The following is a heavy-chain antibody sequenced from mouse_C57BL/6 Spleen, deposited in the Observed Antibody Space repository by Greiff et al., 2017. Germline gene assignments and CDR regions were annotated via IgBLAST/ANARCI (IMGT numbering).Heavy chain of an antibody. Sequence: VQRVESGPELVKPGASVKISCKASGYAFSSSWMNWVKQRPGKGLEWIGRIYPGDGDTNYNGKFKGKATLTADKSSSTAYMQLSSRTSEDSAVYFCARLLDYDYDEGAMDYWGQGTSVTVSS. CDR2: IYPGDGDT. CDR1: GYAFSSSW. D-gene: IGHD2-4*01. CDR3: ARLLDYDYDEGAMDY. V-gene: IGHV1-82*01. J-gene: IGHJ4*01.